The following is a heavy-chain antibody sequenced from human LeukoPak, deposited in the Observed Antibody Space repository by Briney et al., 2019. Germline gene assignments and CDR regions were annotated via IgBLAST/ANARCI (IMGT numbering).Heavy chain of an antibody. Sequence: WGSLRLSCAASGFTFSSYAMHWVRRAPGKGLEWVAVISYDGSNKYYADSVKGRFTISRDNSKNTLYLQMNSLRGEDTALYYCAKGRWGLTINNFDLWGQGTMVTVSS. CDR3: AKGRWGLTINNFDL. D-gene: IGHD3/OR15-3a*01. V-gene: IGHV3-30*04. J-gene: IGHJ3*01. CDR1: GFTFSSYA. CDR2: ISYDGSNK.